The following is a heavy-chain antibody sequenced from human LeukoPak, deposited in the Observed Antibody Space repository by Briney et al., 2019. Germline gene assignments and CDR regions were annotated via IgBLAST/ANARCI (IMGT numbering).Heavy chain of an antibody. D-gene: IGHD3-16*01. CDR2: INGNGGST. CDR3: AKYDPGESGFDY. CDR1: GFAFSSYA. J-gene: IGHJ4*02. Sequence: GGSLRLSCAASGFAFSSYAMNWVRQAPGKGLEWVSAINGNGGSTYYADSVKGRFTISRDNSKNTLYLQMNSLRAEDTAVYYCAKYDPGESGFDYWGQGTLVTVSS. V-gene: IGHV3-23*01.